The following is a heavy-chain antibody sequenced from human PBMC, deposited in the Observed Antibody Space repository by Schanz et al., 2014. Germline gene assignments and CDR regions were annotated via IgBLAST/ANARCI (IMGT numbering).Heavy chain of an antibody. CDR3: AKDQGSYGSGSYSYFDY. CDR1: GFTFSDYY. V-gene: IGHV3-11*05. CDR2: ISDSGDST. D-gene: IGHD3-10*01. Sequence: QVQLVDSGGGLVKPGGSLRLSCAASGFTFSDYYMTWIRQAPGKGLEWVSDISDSGDSTHYADSVKGRFTISRDNGETSVYLQINSLRVEDTAVYYCAKDQGSYGSGSYSYFDYWGQGTLVNVSS. J-gene: IGHJ4*02.